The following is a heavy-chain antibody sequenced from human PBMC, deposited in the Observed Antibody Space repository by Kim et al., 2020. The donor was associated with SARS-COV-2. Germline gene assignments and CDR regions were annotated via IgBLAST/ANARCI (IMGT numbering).Heavy chain of an antibody. J-gene: IGHJ2*01. D-gene: IGHD1-26*01. CDR3: AKDSDSGSYYFWYFDL. Sequence: GGSLRLSCAASGFTFSSYAMSWVRQAPGKGLEWVSAISGSGGSTYYADSVKGRFTISRDNSKNTLYLQMNSLRAEDTAVYYCAKDSDSGSYYFWYFDLWGRGTLVTVSS. V-gene: IGHV3-23*01. CDR1: GFTFSSYA. CDR2: ISGSGGST.